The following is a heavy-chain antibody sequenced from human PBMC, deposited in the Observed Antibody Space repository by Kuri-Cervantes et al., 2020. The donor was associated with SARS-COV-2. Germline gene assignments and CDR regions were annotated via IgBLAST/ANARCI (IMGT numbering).Heavy chain of an antibody. CDR2: ISSSSFYI. V-gene: IGHV3-21*01. CDR3: ARDSPDSSSWYYYYYGMDV. CDR1: GFTFSSYS. J-gene: IGHJ6*02. Sequence: GESLKISCAASGFTFSSYSMNWVRQAPGKGLEWVSSISSSSFYIYYADSVKGRFTISRDNAKNSLYLQMNSLRAEDTAVYYCARDSPDSSSWYYYYYGMDVWGQGTTVTVSS. D-gene: IGHD6-13*01.